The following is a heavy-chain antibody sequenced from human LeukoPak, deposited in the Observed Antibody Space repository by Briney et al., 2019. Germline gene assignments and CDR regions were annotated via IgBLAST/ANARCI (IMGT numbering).Heavy chain of an antibody. D-gene: IGHD3-3*01. J-gene: IGHJ6*02. V-gene: IGHV4-34*01. Sequence: PSETLSLTCAVYGGSFSGHYWSWIRQPPGKGLEWIGEINHSGSTNYNPSLKSRVTISVDTSKNQFSLKLSSVTAADTAVYYCARGPTFTIFGVVRAYGMDVWGQGTTVTVSS. CDR3: ARGPTFTIFGVVRAYGMDV. CDR2: INHSGST. CDR1: GGSFSGHY.